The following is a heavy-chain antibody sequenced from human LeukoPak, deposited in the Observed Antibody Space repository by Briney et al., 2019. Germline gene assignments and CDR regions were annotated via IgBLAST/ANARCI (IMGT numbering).Heavy chain of an antibody. D-gene: IGHD6-13*01. CDR2: ISSSSSYI. CDR3: ASAVSSSWDNHDAFDI. CDR1: GFTFSSYS. V-gene: IGHV3-21*01. J-gene: IGHJ3*02. Sequence: GGSLRLSCAASGFTFSSYSMNWVRQAPGKGLEWVSSISSSSSYIYYADSVKGRFTISRDSAKNSLYLQMNSLRAEDTAVYYCASAVSSSWDNHDAFDIWGQGTMVTVSS.